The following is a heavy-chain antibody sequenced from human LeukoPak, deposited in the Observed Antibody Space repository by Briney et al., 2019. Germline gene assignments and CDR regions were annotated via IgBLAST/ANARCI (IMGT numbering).Heavy chain of an antibody. CDR3: ARYCSSTSCYQSRLFDY. J-gene: IGHJ4*02. D-gene: IGHD2-2*01. V-gene: IGHV4-39*07. Sequence: SETLSLTCTVSGGSISSSSYYWGWIRQPPGKGLEWIGSIYYSGSTYYNPSLKSRVTISVDTSKNQFSPKLSSVTAADTAVYYCARYCSSTSCYQSRLFDYWGQGTLVTVSS. CDR2: IYYSGST. CDR1: GGSISSSSYY.